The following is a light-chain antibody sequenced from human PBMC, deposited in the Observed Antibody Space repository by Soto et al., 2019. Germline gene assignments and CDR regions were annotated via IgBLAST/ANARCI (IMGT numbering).Light chain of an antibody. J-gene: IGKJ1*01. Sequence: IVLKQSPATLSSLQGDRVTLSCRASQYINTRLAWYQHRPGQAPRLLIYQTSIRAAGIPARFSASGTGTDFTLTISDVQPEDFAVYYCHQRQSWPRTFGQGTKVDIK. V-gene: IGKV3-11*01. CDR1: QYINTR. CDR2: QTS. CDR3: HQRQSWPRT.